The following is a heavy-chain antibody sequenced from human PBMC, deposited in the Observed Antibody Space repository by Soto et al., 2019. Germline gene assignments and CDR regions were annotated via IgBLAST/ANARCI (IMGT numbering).Heavy chain of an antibody. J-gene: IGHJ4*02. V-gene: IGHV4-61*05. CDR2: IYHGGVT. CDR1: RGSISTSGYS. CDR3: ARYEFWSGYWSY. Sequence: ETLSLTCTVSRGSISTSGYSWGWIRQPPGKGLEWIGFIYHGGVTNYNPSLKSRVTMSVDSSKNQFSLKLTSVTAADTAVYYCARYEFWSGYWSYWGPGTLVTVSS. D-gene: IGHD3-3*01.